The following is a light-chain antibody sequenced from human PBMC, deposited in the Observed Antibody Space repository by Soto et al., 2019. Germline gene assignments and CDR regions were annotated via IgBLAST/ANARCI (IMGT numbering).Light chain of an antibody. Sequence: ELVLTQSPATLSLSPGERATLSCRASQSVDIHLAWYQQKPGQAPRLLIYGASNRATGIPARFSGSGSGTDFTLTITSLEPEDFAVYYCQQRKSWPPLTFGGGTKVELK. V-gene: IGKV3-11*01. CDR1: QSVDIH. CDR3: QQRKSWPPLT. CDR2: GAS. J-gene: IGKJ4*01.